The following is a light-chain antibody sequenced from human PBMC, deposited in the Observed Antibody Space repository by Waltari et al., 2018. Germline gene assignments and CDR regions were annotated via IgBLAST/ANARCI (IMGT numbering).Light chain of an antibody. J-gene: IGKJ3*01. CDR3: QNDYTPPFT. V-gene: IGKV1-27*01. CDR1: QGINKE. CDR2: DAS. Sequence: DIQMTQSPSSLSGSLRDRLTVTCRASQGINKELSWFQQKPGKAPTHLIYDASSLQTGVSSRFSDSGSGTDVTLTISSLQPEDVATYYCQNDYTPPFTFGPGTKLDIK.